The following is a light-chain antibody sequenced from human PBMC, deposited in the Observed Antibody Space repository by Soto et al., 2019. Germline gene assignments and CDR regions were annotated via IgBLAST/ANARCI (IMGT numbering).Light chain of an antibody. CDR2: SNV. CDR3: AAWDGSLNGWV. V-gene: IGLV1-44*01. Sequence: QPVLTQAPSVSGTPGQRVTISCSGSSSNIGSNTVSWYQKVPGTAPKVLIYSNVQRPSGVPDRFSGSKSGTSASLAIGGLQSEDEADYYCAAWDGSLNGWVFGGGTKLTVL. CDR1: SSNIGSNT. J-gene: IGLJ3*02.